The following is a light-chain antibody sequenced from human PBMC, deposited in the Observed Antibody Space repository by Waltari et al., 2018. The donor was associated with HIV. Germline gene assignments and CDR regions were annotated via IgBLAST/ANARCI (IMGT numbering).Light chain of an antibody. CDR2: EVS. V-gene: IGLV2-8*01. CDR3: SSYAGSNNLV. CDR1: SSDVGGYHY. Sequence: QSALTQPPSASGSPGTSVTIPCTGPSSDVGGYHYVSWYQQHPGKAPKLMIYEVSKRPSGVPDRFSGSKSGNTASLTVSGLQAEDEADYYCSSYAGSNNLVFGGGTKLTVL. J-gene: IGLJ2*01.